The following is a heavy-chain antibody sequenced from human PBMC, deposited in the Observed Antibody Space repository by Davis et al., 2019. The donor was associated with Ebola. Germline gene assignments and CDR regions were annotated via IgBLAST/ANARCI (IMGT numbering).Heavy chain of an antibody. CDR3: AREDGYHYYGMDV. CDR1: GGSISSYY. Sequence: MPSETLSLTCTVSGGSISSYYWRWIRQPPGTGLEWIGYIYYSGSTNYNPSLKSRVTISVDTSKNQFSLKLSSVTAADTAVYYCAREDGYHYYGMDVWGQGTTVTVSS. CDR2: IYYSGST. J-gene: IGHJ6*02. D-gene: IGHD3-22*01. V-gene: IGHV4-59*01.